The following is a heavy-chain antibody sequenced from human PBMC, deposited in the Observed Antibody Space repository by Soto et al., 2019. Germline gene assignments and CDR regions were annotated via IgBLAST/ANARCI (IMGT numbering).Heavy chain of an antibody. CDR1: GGTFSSYA. Sequence: SVKVSCKASGGTFSSYAISWVRQAPGQGLEWMGGIIPIFGTANYAQKFQGRVTITADESTSTAYMELSSLRSEDTAVYYCARVPPEAVAGHDAFDIWGQGTMVTVSS. CDR2: IIPIFGTA. CDR3: ARVPPEAVAGHDAFDI. V-gene: IGHV1-69*13. D-gene: IGHD6-19*01. J-gene: IGHJ3*02.